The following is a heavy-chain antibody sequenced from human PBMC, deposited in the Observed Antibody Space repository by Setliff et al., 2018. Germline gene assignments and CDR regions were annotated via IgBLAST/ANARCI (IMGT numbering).Heavy chain of an antibody. CDR3: ARASRFGTIVYRGDYYMDV. Sequence: ASVKVSCKASGYMFTTYAMSWIRQVPGQGFEWMGWINTNTGNPIYVQGFTGRFVFSLDTSVSTAYLHISGLKAEDTAVYYCARASRFGTIVYRGDYYMDVWGEGTTVTVSS. J-gene: IGHJ6*03. CDR2: INTNTGNP. D-gene: IGHD3-10*01. CDR1: GYMFTTYA. V-gene: IGHV7-4-1*02.